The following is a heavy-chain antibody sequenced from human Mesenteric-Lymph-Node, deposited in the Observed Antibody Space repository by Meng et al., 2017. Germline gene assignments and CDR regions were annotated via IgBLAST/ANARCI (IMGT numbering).Heavy chain of an antibody. CDR2: ISGSGGAT. V-gene: IGHV3-23*01. J-gene: IGHJ4*02. Sequence: GESLKISCAASGFTFGNTWMSWVRQAPGKGLHWVSGISGSGGATHYADSVKGRFTISRDNSKRTTYLQMNSLGVEDTAVYYCVKDRYYYDSTGRQYYFDSWGQGTLVTVSS. CDR3: VKDRYYYDSTGRQYYFDS. CDR1: GFTFGNTW. D-gene: IGHD3-22*01.